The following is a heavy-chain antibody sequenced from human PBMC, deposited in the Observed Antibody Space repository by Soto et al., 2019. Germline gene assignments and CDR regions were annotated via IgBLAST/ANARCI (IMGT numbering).Heavy chain of an antibody. CDR1: GFTFSSYA. J-gene: IGHJ6*02. CDR3: ARDCLSQLDHYYYYGMDV. Sequence: QVQLVESGGGVVQPGRSLRLSCAASGFTFSSYAMHWVRQAPGKGLEWVAVISYDGSNKYYADSVKGRFTISRDTSKNTLYLQMDSLRAEDTAVYSCARDCLSQLDHYYYYGMDVWGQGTTVTVSS. V-gene: IGHV3-30-3*01. CDR2: ISYDGSNK. D-gene: IGHD6-13*01.